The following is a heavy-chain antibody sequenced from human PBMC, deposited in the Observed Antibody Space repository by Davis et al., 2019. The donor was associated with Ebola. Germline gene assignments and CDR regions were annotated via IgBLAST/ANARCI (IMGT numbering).Heavy chain of an antibody. J-gene: IGHJ3*02. Sequence: ASVKVSCKASGYTFTSYTLHWVRQAPGHRLEWMGWISTGSGNTKYSQNFQGRVTITRDTSASTAYMELSSLRSEDTAVYYCARQKGLGVFDIWGQGTMVTVSS. D-gene: IGHD3-22*01. CDR1: GYTFTSYT. CDR2: ISTGSGNT. V-gene: IGHV1-3*04. CDR3: ARQKGLGVFDI.